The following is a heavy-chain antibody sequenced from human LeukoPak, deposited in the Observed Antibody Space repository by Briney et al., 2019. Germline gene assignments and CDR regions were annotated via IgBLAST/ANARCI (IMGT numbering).Heavy chain of an antibody. V-gene: IGHV1-69*05. Sequence: SVKVSCKASGGTFSSYAISWVRQAPGQGLEWMGRIIPIFGTANYAQKFQGRVTITTDESTSTAYMELSSLRPEDTAVYYCARDQYSSGWYGDYWGQGTLVTVSS. J-gene: IGHJ4*02. CDR1: GGTFSSYA. D-gene: IGHD6-19*01. CDR2: IIPIFGTA. CDR3: ARDQYSSGWYGDY.